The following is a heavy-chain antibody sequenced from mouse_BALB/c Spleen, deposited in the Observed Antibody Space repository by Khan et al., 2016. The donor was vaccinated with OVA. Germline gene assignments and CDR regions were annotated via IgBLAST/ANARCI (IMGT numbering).Heavy chain of an antibody. CDR2: ISYSGST. CDR1: GYSITSDYA. CDR3: TGGRAY. V-gene: IGHV3-2*02. Sequence: EVKLLESGPGLVKPSQSLSLTCTVTGYSITSDYAWNWIRQFPGNKLEWMGYISYSGSTGYTPSLKSRISITRDTSKNQFFLQLNAVTTEDTATYYCTGGRAYWGQGTLVTVSA. J-gene: IGHJ3*01. D-gene: IGHD3-3*01.